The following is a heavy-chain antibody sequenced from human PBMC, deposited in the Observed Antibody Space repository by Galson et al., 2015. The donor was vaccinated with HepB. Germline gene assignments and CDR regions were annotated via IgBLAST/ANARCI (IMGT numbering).Heavy chain of an antibody. CDR3: ARGIGYCSSTSCSQGDDAFDI. Sequence: QSGAEVKKPGESLRISCKGSGYSFTSYWISWVRQMPGKGLEWMGRIDPSDSYTNYSPSFQGHVTISADKSISTAYLQWSSLKASDTAMYYCARGIGYCSSTSCSQGDDAFDIWGQGTMVTVSS. J-gene: IGHJ3*02. CDR2: IDPSDSYT. V-gene: IGHV5-10-1*01. CDR1: GYSFTSYW. D-gene: IGHD2-2*01.